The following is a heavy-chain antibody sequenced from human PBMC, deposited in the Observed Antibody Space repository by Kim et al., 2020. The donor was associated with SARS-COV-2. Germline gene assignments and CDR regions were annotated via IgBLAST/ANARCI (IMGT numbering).Heavy chain of an antibody. CDR2: ISYDGSNK. Sequence: GGSLRLSCAASGFTFSSYGMHWVRQAPGKGPEWVAVISYDGSNKNYADSVKGRFTISRDNSKNTLYLQMNSLRAEDTAVYYCAKDVSKGYSDGWNYYYYDMNVCGQGTTITVSS. J-gene: IGHJ6*02. CDR3: AKDVSKGYSDGWNYYYYDMNV. V-gene: IGHV3-30*18. D-gene: IGHD5-18*01. CDR1: GFTFSSYG.